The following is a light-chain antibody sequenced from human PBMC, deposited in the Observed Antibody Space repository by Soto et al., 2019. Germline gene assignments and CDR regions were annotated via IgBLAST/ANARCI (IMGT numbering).Light chain of an antibody. J-gene: IGKJ4*01. V-gene: IGKV3-11*01. CDR2: GAF. Sequence: VLTQSPGTLSLSPGEAATLSCRASQPIYSNYLAWYQQKPGQAPRLLISGAFTRATGIPARFSGSGSGTDFTLTISSLEPEDFAVYYCQQRNRWPPVTFGGGTKVDIK. CDR3: QQRNRWPPVT. CDR1: QPIYSNY.